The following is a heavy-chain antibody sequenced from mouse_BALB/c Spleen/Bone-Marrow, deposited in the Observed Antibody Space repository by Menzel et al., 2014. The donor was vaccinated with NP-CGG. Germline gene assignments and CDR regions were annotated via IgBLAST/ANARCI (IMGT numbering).Heavy chain of an antibody. CDR2: INPGSGGT. V-gene: IGHV1-54*01. CDR3: ARSGYYGSNYAMDY. CDR1: GYAFTNYL. D-gene: IGHD1-1*01. Sequence: VQLMESGAELVRPGTSVKVSCKASGYAFTNYLIEWVKQRPGQGLEWIGVINPGSGGTNYNEKFKGKATLTADKSSSTAYMQLSSLTSDDSAVYFCARSGYYGSNYAMDYWGQGTSVTVSS. J-gene: IGHJ4*01.